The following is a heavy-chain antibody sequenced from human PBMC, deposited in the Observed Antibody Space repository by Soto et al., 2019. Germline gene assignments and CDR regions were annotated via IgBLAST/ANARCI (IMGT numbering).Heavy chain of an antibody. CDR3: ARRGEDTAMANGY. Sequence: ASVKVSCKASGYTFTIYGISCVLQSPGQWLDWMGWISAYNGNTNYAQKLQGRVTMTTDTSTSTAYMELRSLRSDDTAVYYCARRGEDTAMANGYWGQGTLVTVSS. V-gene: IGHV1-18*04. CDR1: GYTFTIYG. J-gene: IGHJ4*02. CDR2: ISAYNGNT. D-gene: IGHD5-18*01.